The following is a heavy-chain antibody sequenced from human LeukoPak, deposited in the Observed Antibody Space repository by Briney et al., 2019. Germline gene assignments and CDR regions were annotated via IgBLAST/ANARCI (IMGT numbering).Heavy chain of an antibody. D-gene: IGHD6-19*01. CDR2: IKEDGSEK. CDR3: AKYSGGWSFEY. Sequence: PGGSLRLSCGASGFSFSSYWMSWVRRAPGQGLEWVANIKEDGSEKRYVDSVKGRFTISRDNAKKSLYLEMNSLRAEDTAVYYCAKYSGGWSFEYWGQGTLVTVSS. J-gene: IGHJ4*02. CDR1: GFSFSSYW. V-gene: IGHV3-7*05.